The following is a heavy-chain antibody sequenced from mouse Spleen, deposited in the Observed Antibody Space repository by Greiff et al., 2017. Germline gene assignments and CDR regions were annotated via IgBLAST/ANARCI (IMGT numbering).Heavy chain of an antibody. J-gene: IGHJ2*01. CDR1: GFTFSSYT. V-gene: IGHV5-6-4*01. CDR3: TRSPRTYYFDY. CDR2: ISSGGSYT. Sequence: EVQLVESGGGLVKPGGSLKLSCAASGFTFSSYTMSWVRQTPEKRLEWVATISSGGSYTYYPDSVKGRFTISRDNAKNTLYLQMSSLKSEDTAMYYCTRSPRTYYFDYWGQGTTLTVSS.